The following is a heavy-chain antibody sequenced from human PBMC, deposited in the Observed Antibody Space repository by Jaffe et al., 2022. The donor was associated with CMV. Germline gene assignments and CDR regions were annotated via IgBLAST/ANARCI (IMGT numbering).Heavy chain of an antibody. J-gene: IGHJ3*02. CDR1: GFSLSTSGMC. CDR3: ARSAVVGPKPGQDAFDI. D-gene: IGHD2-21*01. Sequence: QVTLRESGPALVKPTQTLTLTCTFSGFSLSTSGMCVSWIRQPPGKALEWLARIDWDDDKYYSTSLKTRLTISKDTSKNQVVLTMTNMDPVDTATYYCARSAVVGPKPGQDAFDIWGQGTMVTVSS. CDR2: IDWDDDK. V-gene: IGHV2-70*15.